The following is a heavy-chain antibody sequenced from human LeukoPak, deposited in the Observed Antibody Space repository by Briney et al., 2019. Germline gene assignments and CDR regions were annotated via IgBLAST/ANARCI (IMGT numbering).Heavy chain of an antibody. Sequence: GGSLRLSCAASGFSFSNYGMHWVRQAPGKGLEWVAFIRFDGNNNYYGDSVKGRFTISRDNSKNTLYMQMNSLRAEDTAMYYCAKPRDIVVVPAAISYWGQGTLVTVSS. CDR3: AKPRDIVVVPAAISY. CDR2: IRFDGNNN. D-gene: IGHD2-2*02. J-gene: IGHJ4*02. V-gene: IGHV3-30*02. CDR1: GFSFSNYG.